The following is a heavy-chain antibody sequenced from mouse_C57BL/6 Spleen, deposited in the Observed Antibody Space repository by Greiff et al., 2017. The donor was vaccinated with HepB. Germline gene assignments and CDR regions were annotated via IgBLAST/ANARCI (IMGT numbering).Heavy chain of an antibody. V-gene: IGHV1-64*01. CDR3: ARSEGYSNYYYYAMDY. J-gene: IGHJ4*01. Sequence: QVQLQQPGAELVKPGASVKLSCKASGYTFTSYWMHWVKQRPGQGLEWIGMIHPNSGSTNYNEKFKSKATLTVDKSSSTADMQLSSLTSEDSAVYYCARSEGYSNYYYYAMDYWGQGTSVTVSS. D-gene: IGHD2-5*01. CDR2: IHPNSGST. CDR1: GYTFTSYW.